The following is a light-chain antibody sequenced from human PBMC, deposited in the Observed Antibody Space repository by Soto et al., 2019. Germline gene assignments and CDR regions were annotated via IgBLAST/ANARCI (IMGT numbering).Light chain of an antibody. J-gene: IGLJ1*01. CDR3: MSYVGSNIFV. CDR1: SGDVGGYYY. CDR2: EVT. V-gene: IGLV2-8*01. Sequence: LTHPPSASGSPGQSVTISCTGTSGDVGGYYYVSWYQHHPGKVPKLIIYEVTKRPSGVPDRFSGSKSGNTASLTVSGLQAEDEADYYCMSYVGSNIFVFGTGTKVTVL.